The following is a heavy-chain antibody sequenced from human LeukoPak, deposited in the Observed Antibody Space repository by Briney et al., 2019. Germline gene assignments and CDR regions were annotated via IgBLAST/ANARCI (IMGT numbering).Heavy chain of an antibody. V-gene: IGHV1-24*01. CDR1: GYTLTELS. Sequence: GASVKVSCTVSGYTLTELSMHWVRQAPGKGREWMGGFDPEDGETIYVQKFQGRVTITEDTSTDTAYMELSSLRSEDTAVYYCARRAGAYSHPYDYWGQGTLVTVSS. D-gene: IGHD4/OR15-4a*01. J-gene: IGHJ4*02. CDR2: FDPEDGET. CDR3: ARRAGAYSHPYDY.